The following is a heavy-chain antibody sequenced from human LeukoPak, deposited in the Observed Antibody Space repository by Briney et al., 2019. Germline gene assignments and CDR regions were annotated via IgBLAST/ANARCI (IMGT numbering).Heavy chain of an antibody. J-gene: IGHJ5*02. D-gene: IGHD5-18*01. CDR2: IYYSGST. CDR3: ASARLLDTAMVMPAGFDP. V-gene: IGHV4-31*03. CDR1: GGSISSGGYY. Sequence: ASETLSLTCTVSGGSISSGGYYWSWIRQHPGKGLEWIGYIYYSGSTYYNPSLKSRVTISVDTSKNQFSPKLSSVTAADTAVYYCASARLLDTAMVMPAGFDPWGQGTLVTVSS.